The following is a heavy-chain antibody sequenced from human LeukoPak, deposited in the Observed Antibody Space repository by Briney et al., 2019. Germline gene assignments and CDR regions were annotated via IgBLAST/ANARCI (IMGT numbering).Heavy chain of an antibody. Sequence: SETQSLPCSLCGGPICRQYWICPREPAGKGLEWIGRIYTSGSTNYNPSLKSRVTISVDKSKNQFSLKLSYVTDAQTDVYYCVRGGDYYDSNGYPFDYWGQGTLVTVSS. CDR3: VRGGDYYDSNGYPFDY. CDR2: IYTSGST. D-gene: IGHD3-22*01. J-gene: IGHJ4*02. CDR1: GGPICRQY. V-gene: IGHV4-4*07.